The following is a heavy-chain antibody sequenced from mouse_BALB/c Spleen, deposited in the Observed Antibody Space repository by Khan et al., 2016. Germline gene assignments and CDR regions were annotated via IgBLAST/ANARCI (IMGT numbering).Heavy chain of an antibody. D-gene: IGHD2-14*01. V-gene: IGHV5-6-3*01. Sequence: EVELVESGGGLVQPGGSLKLSCAASGFTFSTYAMSWVRQTPDKRLELVATINCNGGSTFYPDNVKGRFTISIDNAKNTLYLQMSSLKSEDTAMYYCARVRQAVDYWGQGTSVTVSS. CDR1: GFTFSTYA. CDR3: ARVRQAVDY. CDR2: INCNGGST. J-gene: IGHJ4*01.